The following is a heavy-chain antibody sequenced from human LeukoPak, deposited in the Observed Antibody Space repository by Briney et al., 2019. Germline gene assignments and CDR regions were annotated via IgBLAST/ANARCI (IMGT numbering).Heavy chain of an antibody. V-gene: IGHV3-66*03. Sequence: GGSLRLSCAACGFTVSSNFMSWVRQAPGKGLEWVSVIYRCGSTYYADSVKGRFTISRDNAKNSLYLQMNSLRDEDTAVYYCARDFKWEPARFDYWGQGTLVTVSS. J-gene: IGHJ4*02. CDR3: ARDFKWEPARFDY. D-gene: IGHD1-26*01. CDR2: IYRCGST. CDR1: GFTVSSNF.